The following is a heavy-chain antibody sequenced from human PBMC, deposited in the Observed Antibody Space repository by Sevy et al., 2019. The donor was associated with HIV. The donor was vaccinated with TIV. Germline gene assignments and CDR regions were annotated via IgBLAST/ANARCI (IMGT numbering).Heavy chain of an antibody. V-gene: IGHV3-30-3*01. CDR2: ISDDGSNK. CDR1: GFTFSSYA. Sequence: GSLRLSCAASGFTFSSYAMHWVRQAPGEGLEWVAVISDDGSNKYYADSVKGRFTISRDNSKNTLYLKMSSLRAEDTAMFYCARDRQYCSGGTCYRTGYFDYWGQGTLVTVSS. J-gene: IGHJ4*02. D-gene: IGHD2-15*01. CDR3: ARDRQYCSGGTCYRTGYFDY.